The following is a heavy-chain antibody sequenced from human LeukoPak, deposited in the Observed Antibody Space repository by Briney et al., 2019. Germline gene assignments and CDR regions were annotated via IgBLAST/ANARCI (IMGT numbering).Heavy chain of an antibody. V-gene: IGHV3-30*02. Sequence: PGGSLRLSCAASGFTFSSYGMHSVRQAPGKGLEWVAFIRYDGSNKYYADSVKGRFTISRDNSKNTLYLQMNSLRAEDTAVYYCATSGRLWFGELIYWGQGTLVTVSS. D-gene: IGHD3-10*01. J-gene: IGHJ4*02. CDR3: ATSGRLWFGELIY. CDR2: IRYDGSNK. CDR1: GFTFSSYG.